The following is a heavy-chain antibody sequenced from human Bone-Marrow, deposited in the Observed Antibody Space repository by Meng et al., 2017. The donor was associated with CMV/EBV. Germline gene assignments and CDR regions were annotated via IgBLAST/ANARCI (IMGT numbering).Heavy chain of an antibody. D-gene: IGHD2-2*01. CDR2: INSSGGST. CDR1: GYTFTSYY. Sequence: ASVKVSFKASGYTFTSYYMHWVRQAPGQGREWMGIINSSGGSTSYAQKFQGRVTMTRDTSRSTVYMDLSSLRSEDTAGYYCARDRLDIVLVPAGNYYYYYGMDVWGQGTTVTVYS. V-gene: IGHV1-46*01. CDR3: ARDRLDIVLVPAGNYYYYYGMDV. J-gene: IGHJ6*02.